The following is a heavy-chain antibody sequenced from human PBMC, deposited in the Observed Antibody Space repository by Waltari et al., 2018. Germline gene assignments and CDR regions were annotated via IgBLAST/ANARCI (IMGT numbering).Heavy chain of an antibody. J-gene: IGHJ4*02. Sequence: EVQLVESGGGLVQPGGSLRLSCAASGFTFSSYWMSWVRQAPGKGGEWVANIKQDGSEKYYVDSVKGRFTISRDNAKNSLYLQMNSLRAEDTAVYYCAREYYYDSSGYGSDYWGQGTLVTVSS. CDR3: AREYYYDSSGYGSDY. V-gene: IGHV3-7*01. CDR1: GFTFSSYW. D-gene: IGHD3-22*01. CDR2: IKQDGSEK.